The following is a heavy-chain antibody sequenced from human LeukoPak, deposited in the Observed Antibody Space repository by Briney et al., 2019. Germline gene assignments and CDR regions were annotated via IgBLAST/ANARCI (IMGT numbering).Heavy chain of an antibody. Sequence: GGSVRLSCAASGFSFSDYYMTWIRQAPGKGLEWVSYITSSGSYTNYADSVKGRFTISRDNAKNSLYLQMNSLRTEDTAVYYCARAAEYSSTWEPGYFQRWGQRILVTVSS. V-gene: IGHV3-11*03. CDR2: ITSSGSYT. CDR1: GFSFSDYY. D-gene: IGHD6-13*01. J-gene: IGHJ1*01. CDR3: ARAAEYSSTWEPGYFQR.